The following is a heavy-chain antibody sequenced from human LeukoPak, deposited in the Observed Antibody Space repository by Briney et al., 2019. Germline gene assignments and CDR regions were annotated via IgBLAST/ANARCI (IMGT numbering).Heavy chain of an antibody. D-gene: IGHD3-22*01. CDR2: ISAYNGNT. CDR1: GYTLTSYG. CDR3: ARVFYDSSGYYQVYYFDY. J-gene: IGHJ4*02. V-gene: IGHV1-18*01. Sequence: ASVKVSCKASGYTLTSYGISWVRQAPGQGLEWMGCISAYNGNTNYAQKLQGRVTMTTDTSTSTAYVELRSLRSDDTAVYYCARVFYDSSGYYQVYYFDYWGQGTLVTVSS.